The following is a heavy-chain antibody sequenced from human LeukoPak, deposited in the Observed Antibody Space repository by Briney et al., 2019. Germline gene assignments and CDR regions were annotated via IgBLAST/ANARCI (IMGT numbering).Heavy chain of an antibody. CDR2: ISSSSSYI. J-gene: IGHJ6*02. CDR3: ARDEVLTDIVVVPAANYGMDV. CDR1: GFTFGSYS. V-gene: IGHV3-21*01. D-gene: IGHD2-2*01. Sequence: PGGSLRLSCAASGFTFGSYSMNWVRQAPGKGLEWVSSISSSSSYIYYADSVKGRFTISRDNAKNSLYLQMNSLRAEDTAVYYCARDEVLTDIVVVPAANYGMDVWGQGTTVTVSS.